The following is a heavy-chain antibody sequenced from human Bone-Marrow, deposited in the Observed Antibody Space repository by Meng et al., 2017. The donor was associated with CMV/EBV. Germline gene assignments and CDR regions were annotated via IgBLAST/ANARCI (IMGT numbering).Heavy chain of an antibody. J-gene: IGHJ4*02. CDR3: ASLDTAMDNDY. D-gene: IGHD5-18*01. CDR2: ISSSGSTI. Sequence: GESLKISCAASGFTFSSYSMNWVRQAPGKRLEWVSYISSSGSTIYYADSVKGRFTISRDNAKNSLYLQMNSLRAEDTAVYYCASLDTAMDNDYWRQGTLVTVSS. V-gene: IGHV3-48*04. CDR1: GFTFSSYS.